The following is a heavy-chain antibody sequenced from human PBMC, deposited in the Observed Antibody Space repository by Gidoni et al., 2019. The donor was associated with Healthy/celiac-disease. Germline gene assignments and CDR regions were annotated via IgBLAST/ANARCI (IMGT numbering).Heavy chain of an antibody. V-gene: IGHV3-21*01. CDR2: ISSSSSYI. J-gene: IGHJ4*02. CDR3: ASGRGGDTLDY. D-gene: IGHD2-2*02. CDR1: GFTFSSYS. Sequence: EVQLVESGGGLVKPGGSLRPSCAASGFTFSSYSMNWVRQAPGKGLEWVSSISSSSSYIYYADSVKGLFTISRDNAKNSLYLQMNGLRAEDTAVYYCASGRGGDTLDYWGQGTLVTVSS.